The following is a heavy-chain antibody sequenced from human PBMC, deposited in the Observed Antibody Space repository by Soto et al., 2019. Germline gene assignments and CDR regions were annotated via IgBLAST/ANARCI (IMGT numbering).Heavy chain of an antibody. D-gene: IGHD3-10*01. CDR3: ARTYYYGSGSLYYFDY. CDR1: GGSISSYY. J-gene: IGHJ4*02. V-gene: IGHV4-59*01. Sequence: PSETLSLTCTVSGGSISSYYWSWIRQPPGKGLEWIGYIYYSGSTNYNPSLKSRVTISVDTSKNQFSLKLSSVTAAHTAVYYCARTYYYGSGSLYYFDYWGQGTLVTVSS. CDR2: IYYSGST.